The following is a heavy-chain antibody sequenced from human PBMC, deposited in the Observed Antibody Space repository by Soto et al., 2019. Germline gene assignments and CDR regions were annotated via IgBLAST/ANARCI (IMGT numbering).Heavy chain of an antibody. CDR3: TTDSSSSAYYYYYDMDV. CDR2: IKSKTDDGTT. CDR1: GFTFSNAW. Sequence: GGSLRLSCTVSGFTFSNAWMTWVRQAPGKGLEWVGRIKSKTDDGTTDYAAPVKGRFTISRDDSRNTLYLQMNSLKTEDTAVYYCTTDSSSSAYYYYYDMDVWGQGTPVAVSS. D-gene: IGHD2-2*01. J-gene: IGHJ6*02. V-gene: IGHV3-15*01.